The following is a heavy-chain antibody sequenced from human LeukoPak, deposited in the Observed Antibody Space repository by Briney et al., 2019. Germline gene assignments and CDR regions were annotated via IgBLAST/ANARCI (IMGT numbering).Heavy chain of an antibody. J-gene: IGHJ4*02. V-gene: IGHV3-23*01. CDR3: ARTVPGYPDDYFDY. CDR2: ISGSDGST. Sequence: GGSLRLSCAASGFTFSSYAMSWVRQAPGKGLEWVSAISGSDGSTYFADSVKGRFTISRDNSKNSLCLQMTGLTVADTAVYYCARTVPGYPDDYFDYWGQGTLVTVSS. CDR1: GFTFSSYA. D-gene: IGHD6-19*01.